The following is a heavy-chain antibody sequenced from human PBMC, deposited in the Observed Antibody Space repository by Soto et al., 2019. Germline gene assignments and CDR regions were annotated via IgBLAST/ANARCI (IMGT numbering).Heavy chain of an antibody. V-gene: IGHV4-31*11. CDR1: GGSISSGGYY. J-gene: IGHJ5*02. Sequence: PSETLSLTCAVSGGSISSGGYYWSWISQHPGKGLEWIGYIYYSGSTYYNPSLKSRVTISVDTSKNQFSLKLSSVTAADTAVYYCARVFSDSSSFFDPWGQGTLVTVSS. CDR2: IYYSGST. D-gene: IGHD6-13*01. CDR3: ARVFSDSSSFFDP.